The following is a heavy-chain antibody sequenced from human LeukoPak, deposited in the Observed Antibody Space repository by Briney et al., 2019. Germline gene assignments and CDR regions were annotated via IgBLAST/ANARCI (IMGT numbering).Heavy chain of an antibody. CDR3: ASAYCSSTSCYNPASGWFDP. D-gene: IGHD2-2*02. J-gene: IGHJ5*02. V-gene: IGHV4-34*01. CDR2: INHSGST. Sequence: SETLSLTCAVYGGSFSGYYWSWIRQPPGKGLEWIGEINHSGSTNYNPSLQSRVTISVDTSKDQFSLKLSSVTAADTAVYYCASAYCSSTSCYNPASGWFDPWGQGTLVTVSS. CDR1: GGSFSGYY.